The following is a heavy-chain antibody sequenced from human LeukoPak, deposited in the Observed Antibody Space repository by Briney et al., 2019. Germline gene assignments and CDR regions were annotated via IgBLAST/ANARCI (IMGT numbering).Heavy chain of an antibody. J-gene: IGHJ4*02. Sequence: GASVKVSCKASGYTFTGYYMHWVRQAPGQGLEWMGRINPNSGGTNYAQKFQGRVTMTRDTSISTAYMELSRLRSDDTAVYYCARARGNTLMFFDYWGQGTLVTVSS. V-gene: IGHV1-2*06. D-gene: IGHD3-10*01. CDR3: ARARGNTLMFFDY. CDR1: GYTFTGYY. CDR2: INPNSGGT.